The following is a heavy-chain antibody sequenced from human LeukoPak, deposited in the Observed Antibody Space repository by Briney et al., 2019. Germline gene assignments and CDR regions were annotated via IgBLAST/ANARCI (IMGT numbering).Heavy chain of an antibody. Sequence: SETLSLTCTVSGGSLSSYYWSWIRQPAGKGLEWIGRIYTSGSTNYNASLKSRVTISVDTSKNQCSLKLSSVTAADTAVYYCARGLSVDAFDIWGQGTMVTVSS. V-gene: IGHV4-4*07. CDR3: ARGLSVDAFDI. J-gene: IGHJ3*02. CDR1: GGSLSSYY. CDR2: IYTSGST. D-gene: IGHD4-11*01.